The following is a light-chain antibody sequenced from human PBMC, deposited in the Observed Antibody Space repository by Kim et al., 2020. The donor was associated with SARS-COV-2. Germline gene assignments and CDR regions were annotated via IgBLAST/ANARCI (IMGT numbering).Light chain of an antibody. Sequence: SASVGDRVAITCRASQSINNWLAWYQQKPGKVPKLLIYRATNLQSGVPARFSSSGFGTDFTLTISSLQPDDFATYYCHQYNTYMYSFGQGTKLEI. CDR2: RAT. CDR3: HQYNTYMYS. V-gene: IGKV1-5*03. J-gene: IGKJ2*03. CDR1: QSINNW.